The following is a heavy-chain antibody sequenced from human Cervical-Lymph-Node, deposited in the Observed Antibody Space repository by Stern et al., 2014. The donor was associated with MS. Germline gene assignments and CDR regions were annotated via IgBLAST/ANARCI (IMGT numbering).Heavy chain of an antibody. CDR1: GGSISSYY. J-gene: IGHJ4*02. V-gene: IGHV4-59*01. D-gene: IGHD6-19*01. Sequence: QVQLQESGPGLVKPSETLSLTCTVSGGSISSYYWSWIRQPPGNGLEWIGYIYYSGSTNYNPSLKRRVTISIDTSKKQFSLKLTSVTAADTAVYYCARSYALAGSVLDDWGQGTLVTVSS. CDR3: ARSYALAGSVLDD. CDR2: IYYSGST.